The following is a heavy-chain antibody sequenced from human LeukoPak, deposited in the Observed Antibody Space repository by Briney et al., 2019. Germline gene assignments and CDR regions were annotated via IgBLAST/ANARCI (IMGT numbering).Heavy chain of an antibody. CDR1: GGSISSSSYY. Sequence: SETLSLTCTVSGGSISSSSYYWGWIRQPPGKGLEWIGSIYYSGSTYYNPSLKSRVAISLDTSKNQFSLELSSVTAADTAIYYCARDFRSSSSVYYYCYMDVWGKGTTVTVSS. D-gene: IGHD6-6*01. V-gene: IGHV4-39*07. CDR2: IYYSGST. CDR3: ARDFRSSSSVYYYCYMDV. J-gene: IGHJ6*03.